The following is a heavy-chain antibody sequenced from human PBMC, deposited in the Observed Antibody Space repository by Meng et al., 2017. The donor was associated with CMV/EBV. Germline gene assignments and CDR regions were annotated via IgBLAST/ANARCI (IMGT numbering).Heavy chain of an antibody. D-gene: IGHD1-26*01. Sequence: TCAASGFTFSSYTISWVRQAPGQGLEWMGRIIPILGIANYAQKFQGRVTITADKSTSTAYMELSSLRSEDTAVYYCADYSGSYWGPHYGMDVWGQGTTVTVSS. CDR1: GFTFSSYT. CDR2: IIPILGIA. V-gene: IGHV1-69*02. J-gene: IGHJ6*02. CDR3: ADYSGSYWGPHYGMDV.